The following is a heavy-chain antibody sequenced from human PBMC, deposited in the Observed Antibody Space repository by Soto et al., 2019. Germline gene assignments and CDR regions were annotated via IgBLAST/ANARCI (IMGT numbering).Heavy chain of an antibody. J-gene: IGHJ6*02. CDR3: ARSVTAAMNYYYGMDV. D-gene: IGHD2-2*01. CDR1: GYSFTSYW. Sequence: ESLTISCTVSGYSFTSYWIGWVRQMRGKGLEWMGIIYPGDSDTRYSPSFQGQVTISADKSISTAYLQWSSPKASDTAMYYCARSVTAAMNYYYGMDVWGQGTKVTVYS. CDR2: IYPGDSDT. V-gene: IGHV5-51*01.